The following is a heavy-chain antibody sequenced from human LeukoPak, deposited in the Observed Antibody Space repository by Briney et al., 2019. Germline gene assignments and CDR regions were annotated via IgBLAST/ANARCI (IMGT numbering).Heavy chain of an antibody. J-gene: IGHJ4*02. Sequence: GGSLRLSCAASGFTFSSYAMSWVRQAPGKGLEWVAVISYDGSNKYYADSVKGRFTISRDNSKNTLYLQMNSLRAEDTAVYYCASIAAPDWGQGTLVTVSS. D-gene: IGHD6-6*01. CDR3: ASIAAPD. V-gene: IGHV3-30-3*01. CDR1: GFTFSSYA. CDR2: ISYDGSNK.